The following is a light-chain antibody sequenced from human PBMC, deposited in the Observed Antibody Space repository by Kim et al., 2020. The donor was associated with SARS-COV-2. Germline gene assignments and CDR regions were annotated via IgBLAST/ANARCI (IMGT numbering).Light chain of an antibody. CDR1: QSLGANF. CDR3: QQYVNSPLS. J-gene: IGKJ4*01. V-gene: IGKV3-20*01. CDR2: CAS. Sequence: ETVLTQSPDTLSLSPGERATLFCRASQSLGANFLAWYQQKPGQAPRLLIYCASTRASGIPDRFSGSGSGTDFTLTISSLEPEDIAVYFCQQYVNSPLSFGGGTKVEIK.